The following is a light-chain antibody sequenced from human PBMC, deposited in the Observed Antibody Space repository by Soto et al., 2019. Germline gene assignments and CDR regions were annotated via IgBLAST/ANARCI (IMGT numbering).Light chain of an antibody. CDR3: ATWNDGVFV. Sequence: QSVLTQPTSASGTPGQRVTISCSGSTSNIGGSTVSWYQQFPGAAPKLLIYGNTQRPLGVPVRFSASKSDTSASLAISGLQSEDEADYYCATWNDGVFVFGIGTKVTVL. J-gene: IGLJ1*01. V-gene: IGLV1-44*01. CDR1: TSNIGGST. CDR2: GNT.